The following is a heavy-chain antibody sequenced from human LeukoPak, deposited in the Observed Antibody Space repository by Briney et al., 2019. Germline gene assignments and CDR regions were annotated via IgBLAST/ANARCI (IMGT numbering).Heavy chain of an antibody. CDR2: INAGNGNT. D-gene: IGHD4-17*01. V-gene: IGHV1-3*01. CDR3: ARDRDLTYGDYYFDY. Sequence: ASVKVSCKASGYTFTSYAMHWVRQTPGQRLEWMGWINAGNGNTKYSQKFQGRVTITRDTSASTAYMELSSLRSEDTAVYYCARDRDLTYGDYYFDYWGQGTLVTVSS. J-gene: IGHJ4*02. CDR1: GYTFTSYA.